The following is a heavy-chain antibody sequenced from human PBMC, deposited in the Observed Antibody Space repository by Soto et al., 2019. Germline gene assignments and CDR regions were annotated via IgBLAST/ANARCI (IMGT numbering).Heavy chain of an antibody. V-gene: IGHV3-21*01. CDR2: ISSSSSYI. CDR3: ARDDAYCGGDCYYYYGMDV. CDR1: GFTFSSYS. Sequence: EVQLVESGGGLVKPGGSLRLSCADSGFTFSSYSMNWVRQAPGKALEWVSSISSSSSYIYYADSVKGRFTISRDNAKNSLYLQMNSLRAEDTAVYYCARDDAYCGGDCYYYYGMDVWGQGTTVTVSS. D-gene: IGHD2-21*02. J-gene: IGHJ6*02.